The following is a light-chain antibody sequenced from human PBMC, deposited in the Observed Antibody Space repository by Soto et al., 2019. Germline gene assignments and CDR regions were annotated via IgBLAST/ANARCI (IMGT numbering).Light chain of an antibody. J-gene: IGKJ1*01. CDR3: LQHSTYPLT. CDR1: QGIRNA. CDR2: AAS. V-gene: IGKV1-17*01. Sequence: DIQMTQFPSSLSASVGDRVTITCRASQGIRNALGWYQQKPGKAPKRLIYAASSLQSGAPSRFSGSGSGTEFTLAISSLQPEDSATFYCLQHSTYPLTFGQGTKVEIK.